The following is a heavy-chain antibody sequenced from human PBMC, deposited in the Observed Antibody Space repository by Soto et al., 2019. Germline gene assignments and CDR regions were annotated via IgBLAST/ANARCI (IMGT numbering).Heavy chain of an antibody. CDR2: IWYDGSNK. J-gene: IGHJ3*02. Sequence: GGSLRLSCAASGFTFSSYGMHWVRQAPGKGLEWVAVIWYDGSNKYYADSVKGRFTISRDNSKNTLYLQMNSLRAEDTAVYYCARVSSPWAVTTAAFDIWGQGTMVTVSS. V-gene: IGHV3-33*01. CDR1: GFTFSSYG. D-gene: IGHD4-17*01. CDR3: ARVSSPWAVTTAAFDI.